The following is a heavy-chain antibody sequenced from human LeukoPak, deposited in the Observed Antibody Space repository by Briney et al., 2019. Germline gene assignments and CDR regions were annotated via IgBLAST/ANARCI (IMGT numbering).Heavy chain of an antibody. CDR1: GFTFSSHA. D-gene: IGHD2-21*01. CDR2: ISSDGNNK. V-gene: IGHV3-30-3*01. CDR3: ARDTTATIVGPDY. J-gene: IGHJ4*02. Sequence: PGMSLRLSCVASGFTFSSHAMHWVRQAPGKGLEWVAVISSDGNNKHYADSVKGRFTISRDNSKNTLYLQMNSLKAEDTAMYYCARDTTATIVGPDYWGQGTLVTVSS.